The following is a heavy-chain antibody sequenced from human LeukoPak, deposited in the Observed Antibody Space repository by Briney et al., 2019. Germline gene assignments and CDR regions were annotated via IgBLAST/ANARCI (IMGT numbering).Heavy chain of an antibody. CDR2: IGSGSDYT. V-gene: IGHV3-21*01. CDR1: GFTFTTSW. CDR3: TRDSLPCRTGSCYSGPDYYGMGV. Sequence: PGGSLRLSCAASGFTFTTSWMHWFRQAPGKGLVWVSSIGSGSDYTYYADSVKGRFTVSGDNAKNSLFLQMNSLRAADTAVYYCTRDSLPCRTGSCYSGPDYYGMGVWGQGTTVTVSS. J-gene: IGHJ6*02. D-gene: IGHD2-15*01.